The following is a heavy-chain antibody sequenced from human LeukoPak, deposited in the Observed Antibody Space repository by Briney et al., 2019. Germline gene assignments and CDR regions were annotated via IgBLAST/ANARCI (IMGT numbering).Heavy chain of an antibody. CDR1: GGSFSGYY. CDR3: ARASSSGWYLGGPFDY. Sequence: PSETLSLTCAVYGGSFSGYYWSWIRQPPGKGLEWIGEINHSGSTNYNPSLKSRVTISVDTSKNQFSLKLSSVTAADTAVYYCARASSSGWYLGGPFDYWGQGTLVTVSS. CDR2: INHSGST. D-gene: IGHD6-19*01. J-gene: IGHJ4*02. V-gene: IGHV4-34*01.